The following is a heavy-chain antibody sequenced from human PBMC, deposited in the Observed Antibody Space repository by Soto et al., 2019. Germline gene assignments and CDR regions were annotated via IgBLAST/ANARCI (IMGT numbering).Heavy chain of an antibody. J-gene: IGHJ2*01. Sequence: EVQLVESGGGLVKPGGSLRLSCAASGITFSSYSMNWVRQAPGKGLEWVSSISSSGTYIYYAVSVKGRFTISRDNAKNSLCRQMNSLRAEDSAVYYCASPDTTMVTAWYFDLWGRGTLVTVSS. CDR2: ISSSGTYI. CDR1: GITFSSYS. CDR3: ASPDTTMVTAWYFDL. V-gene: IGHV3-21*01. D-gene: IGHD5-18*01.